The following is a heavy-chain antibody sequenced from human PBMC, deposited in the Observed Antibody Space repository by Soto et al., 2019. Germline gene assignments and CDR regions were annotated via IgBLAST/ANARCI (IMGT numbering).Heavy chain of an antibody. CDR1: GGSISSSSYY. CDR3: ARQQWGMDV. D-gene: IGHD6-19*01. CDR2: IYYSGST. V-gene: IGHV4-39*01. J-gene: IGHJ6*02. Sequence: SETLSLTCTVSGGSISSSSYYWGWIRQPPGEGLEWIGSIYYSGSTYYNPSLKSRVTISVDTSKNQFSLKLSSVTAADTAVYYCARQQWGMDVWGQGTTVTVSS.